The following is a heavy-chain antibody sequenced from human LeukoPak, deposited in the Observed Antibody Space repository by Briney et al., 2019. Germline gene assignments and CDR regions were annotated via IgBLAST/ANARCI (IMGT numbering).Heavy chain of an antibody. D-gene: IGHD3-10*01. CDR3: TRAGDALDI. Sequence: ASXKVSCKAFGYIFTIYGISWVRQAPGQGLEWMGWISAYNGDTNYAQEFQDRITVTADTSTSTAYMELRSLRSDDTAVYYCTRAGDALDIWGPGTMVTVSS. CDR1: GYIFTIYG. J-gene: IGHJ3*02. CDR2: ISAYNGDT. V-gene: IGHV1-18*01.